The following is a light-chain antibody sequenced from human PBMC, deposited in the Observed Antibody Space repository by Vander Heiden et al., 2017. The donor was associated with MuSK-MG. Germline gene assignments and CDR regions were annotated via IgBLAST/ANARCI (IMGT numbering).Light chain of an antibody. CDR3: HQYYCSLQT. CDR1: HNLFRVSDNKNR. CDR2: RAS. Sequence: IVMTQPPPPLAVSLGGAATINCRSSHNLFRVSDNKNRLACFTQQAGQPPELLIYRASTRRSRVPDRVSGSESGTDFTLTIANYQGEAVADYYCHQYYCSLQTFGQGTKVEIK. J-gene: IGKJ1*01. V-gene: IGKV4-1*01.